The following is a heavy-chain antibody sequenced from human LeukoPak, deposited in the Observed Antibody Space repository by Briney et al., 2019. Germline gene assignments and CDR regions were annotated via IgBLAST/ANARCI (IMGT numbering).Heavy chain of an antibody. V-gene: IGHV4-39*07. D-gene: IGHD3-16*01. CDR3: ARCKLPYDPTNWFDP. CDR2: IYYTEST. Sequence: SETLSLTCTVSGGSISSSNYYWGWIRQPPGKGLEWIGSIYYTESTHYNPSLQSQVTISVDTSKNQFSLKLSSVTAADTAVYYCARCKLPYDPTNWFDPWGQGTLVTVSS. CDR1: GGSISSSNYY. J-gene: IGHJ5*02.